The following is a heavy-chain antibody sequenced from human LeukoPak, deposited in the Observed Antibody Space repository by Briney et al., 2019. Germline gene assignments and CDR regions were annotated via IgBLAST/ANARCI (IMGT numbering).Heavy chain of an antibody. J-gene: IGHJ6*03. Sequence: SETLSLTCTVSGGYISSSSHYWGWIRQSPGKGLEGIGSINYSGSTSYNPSLKSRVAISVDTSKNHFSLNLSSVTATDTAVFYCAKLRNRYFQFYMDVWGTGTTVTVSS. CDR3: AKLRNRYFQFYMDV. CDR1: GGYISSSSHY. V-gene: IGHV4-39*02. D-gene: IGHD3-9*01. CDR2: INYSGST.